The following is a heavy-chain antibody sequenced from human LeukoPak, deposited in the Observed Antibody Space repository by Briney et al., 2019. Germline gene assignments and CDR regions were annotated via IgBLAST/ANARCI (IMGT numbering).Heavy chain of an antibody. CDR1: GGSISSSSYY. CDR2: IYYSGST. CDR3: ARSPRYSSSWFDP. J-gene: IGHJ5*02. D-gene: IGHD6-13*01. V-gene: IGHV4-61*05. Sequence: PSETLSLTCTVSGGSISSSSYYWGWLRQPPGTGLEWLGYIYYSGSTNYNPSLKSRVTISVDTSKNQFSLKLSSVTAADTAMYYCARSPRYSSSWFDPWGQGTLVTVSS.